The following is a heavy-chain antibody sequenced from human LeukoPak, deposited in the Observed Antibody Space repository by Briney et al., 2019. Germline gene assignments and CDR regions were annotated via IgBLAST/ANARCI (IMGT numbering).Heavy chain of an antibody. CDR1: GFTFSSYS. Sequence: GGSLRLSCAASGFTFSSYSMNWVRQAPGKGLEWVSSISSSSSYIYYADSVKGRFTISRDNAKNSLYLQMNSLRAEDTAVYYCARPMEGYSGSGSWYFDYWGQGTLVTVSS. J-gene: IGHJ4*02. D-gene: IGHD3-10*01. V-gene: IGHV3-21*01. CDR2: ISSSSSYI. CDR3: ARPMEGYSGSGSWYFDY.